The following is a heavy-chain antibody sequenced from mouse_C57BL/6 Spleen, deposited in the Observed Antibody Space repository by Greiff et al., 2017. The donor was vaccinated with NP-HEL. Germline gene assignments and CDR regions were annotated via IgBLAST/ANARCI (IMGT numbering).Heavy chain of an antibody. J-gene: IGHJ4*01. CDR2: LWSGGST. Sequence: VQLQQSGPGLVQPSQSLSITCTVSGFSLTSYGVHWVRQSPGKGLEWLGVLWSGGSTAYNAAFISRLSISKDNSKSQVFFKMSSLQADDTAIYYCARRGDYYAMDYWGQGTSVTVSS. V-gene: IGHV2-2*01. CDR3: ARRGDYYAMDY. CDR1: GFSLTSYG.